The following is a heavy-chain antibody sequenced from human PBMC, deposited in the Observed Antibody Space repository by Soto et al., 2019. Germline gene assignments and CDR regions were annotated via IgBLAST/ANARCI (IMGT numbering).Heavy chain of an antibody. D-gene: IGHD5-18*01. V-gene: IGHV1-3*01. CDR3: ARDRGYTYGYGGWFDP. J-gene: IGHJ5*02. Sequence: KFQGRVTITRDTSANTAYMELSSLTSEDTAEYYCARDRGYTYGYGGWFDPWGQGTLVTVSS.